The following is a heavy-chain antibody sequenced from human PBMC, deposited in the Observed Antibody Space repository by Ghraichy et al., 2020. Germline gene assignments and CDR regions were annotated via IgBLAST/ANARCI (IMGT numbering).Heavy chain of an antibody. Sequence: GGSLRLSCTTSGFIFSDAWMSWVRQAPGKGLEWVGRIKSKTEGGTVDYAAPVRGRFIISRDDSKNTLYLQMDSLKTEDTAVYYCTTYYDFWSGYDTYRSKYHYYGTDVWGQGTTVTVAS. J-gene: IGHJ6*02. CDR2: IKSKTEGGTV. V-gene: IGHV3-15*01. CDR3: TTYYDFWSGYDTYRSKYHYYGTDV. CDR1: GFIFSDAW. D-gene: IGHD3-3*01.